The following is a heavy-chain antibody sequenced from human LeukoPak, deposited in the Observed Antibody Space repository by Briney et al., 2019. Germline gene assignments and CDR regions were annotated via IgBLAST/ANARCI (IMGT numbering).Heavy chain of an antibody. CDR1: GYTFTSYG. V-gene: IGHV1-18*01. CDR3: ARHPIHYEAVAGP. Sequence: VASVKVSCKASGYTFTSYGISWVRQAPGQGLEWMGWISAYSGNTNYAQKLQGRVTMTTDTSTSTAYMELRSLRSDDTAVYYCARHPIHYEAVAGPWGQGTLVTVSS. D-gene: IGHD6-19*01. J-gene: IGHJ5*02. CDR2: ISAYSGNT.